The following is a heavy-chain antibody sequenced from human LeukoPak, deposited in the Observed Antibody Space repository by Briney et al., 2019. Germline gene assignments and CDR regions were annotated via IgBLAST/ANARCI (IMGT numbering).Heavy chain of an antibody. J-gene: IGHJ4*02. CDR1: GLTFGNYA. CDR3: AKGGHYSHFGY. D-gene: IGHD3-10*01. V-gene: IGHV3-23*01. CDR2: IAGDGTST. Sequence: GGSLRLSCAASGLTFGNYAMTWVRQAPGKGLEWVSTIAGDGTSTYYADSVRSRFSISRDNSMNTLYLQMNNLTAEDTAVYYCAKGGHYSHFGYWGQGTLVTVSS.